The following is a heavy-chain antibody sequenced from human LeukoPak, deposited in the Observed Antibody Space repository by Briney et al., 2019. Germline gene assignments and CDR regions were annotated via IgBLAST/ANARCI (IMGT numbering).Heavy chain of an antibody. CDR1: GYTFTSYG. CDR2: ISGKDGRT. D-gene: IGHD6-25*01. CDR3: ARDGELGAALGGASYFWLDP. Sequence: ASVNVSCKASGYTFTSYGFNWVRQAPGQGLAWMGWISGKDGRTRYAQKFQGRGTMTIDTSTSTAYMELRSLTSDDTAVYYCARDGELGAALGGASYFWLDPWGQGTLVTVSS. V-gene: IGHV1-18*04. J-gene: IGHJ5*02.